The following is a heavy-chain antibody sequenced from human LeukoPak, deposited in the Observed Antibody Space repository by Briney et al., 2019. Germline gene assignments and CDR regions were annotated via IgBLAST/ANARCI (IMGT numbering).Heavy chain of an antibody. J-gene: IGHJ4*02. CDR3: ARRYYYGSGSYVLGDY. V-gene: IGHV5-51*01. CDR1: EYSFTSYW. D-gene: IGHD3-10*01. Sequence: GESLKISCRGSEYSFTSYWIGWVRQMPGKGLEWMGIIYPGDSDTRYSLSFQGQVTISADKSISTAYLQWSSLKASDTAMYYCARRYYYGSGSYVLGDYWGQGTLVTVSS. CDR2: IYPGDSDT.